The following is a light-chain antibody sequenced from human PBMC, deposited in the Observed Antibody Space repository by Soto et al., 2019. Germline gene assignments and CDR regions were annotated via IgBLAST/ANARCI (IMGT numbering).Light chain of an antibody. V-gene: IGKV1-13*02. CDR1: QGISSA. Sequence: AIQLTQSPSSLSASVGDRVTITCRASQGISSALAWYQQKPGKAPKLLIYDASSLESGVPSRFSGSGSGTDCTLTISSLQTEDFATYYCQQFNSYPRTFGQGTKVEIK. CDR2: DAS. CDR3: QQFNSYPRT. J-gene: IGKJ1*01.